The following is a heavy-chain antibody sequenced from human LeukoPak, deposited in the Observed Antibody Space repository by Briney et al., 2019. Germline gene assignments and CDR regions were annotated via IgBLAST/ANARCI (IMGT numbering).Heavy chain of an antibody. J-gene: IGHJ3*02. D-gene: IGHD6-13*01. Sequence: GGSLRLSCAASGFTFSSYWMSWVRQAPGKGLEWVANIKQDGSEKYYVDSVKGRFTISRDNAKNSLYLQMNSLSAEDTAVYYCASTLESSSWYDAFDIWGQGTMVTVSS. CDR1: GFTFSSYW. CDR2: IKQDGSEK. V-gene: IGHV3-7*01. CDR3: ASTLESSSWYDAFDI.